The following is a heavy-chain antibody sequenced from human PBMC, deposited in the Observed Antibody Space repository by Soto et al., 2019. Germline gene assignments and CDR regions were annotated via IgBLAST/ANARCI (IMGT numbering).Heavy chain of an antibody. V-gene: IGHV3-30*04. CDR1: GFTFSRYA. Sequence: GGSLRLSCAGSGFTFSRYAIHWVRQAPGKGLEWVAVISRDGKNKYYVDSVKGRFTVSRDDSQNTLYLHMNSLRREDTAVYYCARSRNSAVADSFDFWGQGTLVTV. CDR3: ARSRNSAVADSFDF. CDR2: ISRDGKNK. J-gene: IGHJ4*02. D-gene: IGHD3-10*01.